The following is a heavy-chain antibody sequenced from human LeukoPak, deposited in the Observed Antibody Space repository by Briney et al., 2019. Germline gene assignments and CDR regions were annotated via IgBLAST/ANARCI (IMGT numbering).Heavy chain of an antibody. Sequence: ASVKVSCKASGYTFTSYVMHWVRQAPGQRLEWMGWINSGNGNTKYSHKFQGRVTITRDTSASTIYMDLSSLRSEDTAVYYCARERGYTGYDSFDYWGQGTLVTVSS. J-gene: IGHJ4*02. CDR2: INSGNGNT. V-gene: IGHV1-3*01. CDR3: ARERGYTGYDSFDY. D-gene: IGHD5-12*01. CDR1: GYTFTSYV.